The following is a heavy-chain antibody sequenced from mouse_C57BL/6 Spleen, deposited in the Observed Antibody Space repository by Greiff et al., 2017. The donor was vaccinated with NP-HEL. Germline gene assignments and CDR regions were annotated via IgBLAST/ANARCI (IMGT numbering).Heavy chain of an antibody. CDR3: ARKDFDY. Sequence: EVKVEESGPGLVKPSQSLSLTCSVTGYSITSGYYWNWIRQFPGNKLEWMGYISYDGSNNYNPSLKNRISITRDTSKNQFFLKLNSVTTEDTATYYCARKDFDYWGQGTTLTVSS. J-gene: IGHJ2*01. CDR1: GYSITSGYY. CDR2: ISYDGSN. V-gene: IGHV3-6*01.